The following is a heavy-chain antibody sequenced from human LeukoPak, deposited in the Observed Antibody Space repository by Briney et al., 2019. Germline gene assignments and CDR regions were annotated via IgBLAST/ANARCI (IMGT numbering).Heavy chain of an antibody. D-gene: IGHD3-22*01. J-gene: IGHJ4*02. CDR2: VSAYNGVT. CDR3: ARVDLYYDSSGYSQAANDY. V-gene: IGHV1-18*01. CDR1: GYTFTSYG. Sequence: ASVKVSCKASGYTFTSYGISWVRQAPGQGLEWMGWVSAYNGVTNYAQNFQDRVTMTTDTPTTTAYMELGSLRSDDTAVYYCARVDLYYDSSGYSQAANDYWGQGTLVTASS.